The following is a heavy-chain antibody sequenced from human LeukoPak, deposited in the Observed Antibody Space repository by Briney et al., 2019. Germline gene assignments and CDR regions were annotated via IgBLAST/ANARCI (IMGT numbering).Heavy chain of an antibody. D-gene: IGHD3-22*01. Sequence: SETLTLTCTVSRGSISSYYWSWIRQPPGKRLEWTGYIYYSGSTNYNPSLKSRVTISVDTSKNQFSLKLSSVTAADTAVYYCARVNFHSSGYYYVTAGQGAYFDYWGQGTLVTVSS. J-gene: IGHJ4*02. CDR3: ARVNFHSSGYYYVTAGQGAYFDY. CDR1: RGSISSYY. V-gene: IGHV4-59*01. CDR2: IYYSGST.